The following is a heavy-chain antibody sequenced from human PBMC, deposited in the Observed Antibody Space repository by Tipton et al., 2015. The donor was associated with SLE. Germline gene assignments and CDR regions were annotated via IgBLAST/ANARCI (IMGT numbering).Heavy chain of an antibody. CDR1: GGSFSSGSITDYY. D-gene: IGHD5-18*01. CDR3: ARGVRIQGVVDV. CDR2: IYYSGST. V-gene: IGHV4-61*08. J-gene: IGHJ3*01. Sequence: GLVKPSETLSLTCTISGGSFSSGSITDYYWTWIRQPPGKGLEWIGYIYYSGSTNYNPSLKSRVTISVDTSKNQFSLKLTSVTAADTATYYCARGVRIQGVVDVWGQGTTVTISS.